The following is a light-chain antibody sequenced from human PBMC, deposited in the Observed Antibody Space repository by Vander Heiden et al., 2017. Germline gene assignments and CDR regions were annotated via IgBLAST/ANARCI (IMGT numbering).Light chain of an antibody. J-gene: IGLJ3*02. CDR2: DDS. V-gene: IGLV3-21*02. Sequence: SYVLTPPPSVSVAPGQTARITCGGNNIGSKSVHWSQQKPGQAPVLVVYDDSDRPSGIPERFSGSNSGNTATLTISRVEAGDEADYYCQVWDSRSDQGWVFGGGTRLTVL. CDR3: QVWDSRSDQGWV. CDR1: NIGSKS.